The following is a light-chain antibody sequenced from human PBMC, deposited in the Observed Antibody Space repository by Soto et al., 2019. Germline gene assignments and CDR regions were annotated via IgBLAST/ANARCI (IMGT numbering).Light chain of an antibody. CDR2: EVS. J-gene: IGLJ1*01. CDR1: SSDVGTYNH. Sequence: QSALTQPPSASGSPGQSVTISCSGTSSDVGTYNHVSWYQQHPGKAPKLMIYEVSTRPSGVPDRFSGSKSGNTASLTVSGLQAEDEADYYCSSYADSNNYVFGTGTKLTFL. CDR3: SSYADSNNYV. V-gene: IGLV2-8*01.